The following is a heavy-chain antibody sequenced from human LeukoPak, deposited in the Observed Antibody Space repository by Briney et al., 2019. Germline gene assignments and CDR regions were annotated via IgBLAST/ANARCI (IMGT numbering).Heavy chain of an antibody. Sequence: GGSLRLSCAASGFTVSSNYMSWVRQAPGKGLEWVSAISGSGGSTYYADSVKGRFTISRDNSKNTLYLQMNSLRAEDTAVYYCATTVTTVKYYYYGMDVWGQGTTVTVSS. CDR1: GFTVSSNY. D-gene: IGHD4-17*01. CDR3: ATTVTTVKYYYYGMDV. CDR2: ISGSGGST. V-gene: IGHV3-23*01. J-gene: IGHJ6*02.